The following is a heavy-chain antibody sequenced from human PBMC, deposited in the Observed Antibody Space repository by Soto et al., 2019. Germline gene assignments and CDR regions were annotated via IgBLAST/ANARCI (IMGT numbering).Heavy chain of an antibody. V-gene: IGHV3-30*18. CDR2: ISYDGSNK. J-gene: IGHJ6*03. CDR1: GFTFSSYG. CDR3: AKPRTGYYYYYMDV. Sequence: QVQLVESGGGVVQPGRSLRLSCAASGFTFSSYGMHWVRQAPGKGLEWVAAISYDGSNKYYADSVKGRFTISRDNSKNTLYLQMNSLRAEDTAVYYCAKPRTGYYYYYMDVWGKGTTVTVSS. D-gene: IGHD4-17*01.